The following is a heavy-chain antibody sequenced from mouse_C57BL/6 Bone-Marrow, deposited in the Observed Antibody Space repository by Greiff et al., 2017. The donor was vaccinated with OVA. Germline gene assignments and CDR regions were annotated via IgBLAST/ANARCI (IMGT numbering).Heavy chain of an antibody. CDR2: ILPGSGST. J-gene: IGHJ2*01. CDR1: GYTFTGYW. CDR3: ASSSYYDYDAGFDY. D-gene: IGHD2-4*01. V-gene: IGHV1-9*01. Sequence: VKLLESGAELMKPGASVKLSCKATGYTFTGYWIEWVKQRPGHGLEWIGEILPGSGSTNYNEKFKGKATFTADTSSNTAYMQLSSLTTEDSAIYYCASSSYYDYDAGFDYWGQGTTLTVSS.